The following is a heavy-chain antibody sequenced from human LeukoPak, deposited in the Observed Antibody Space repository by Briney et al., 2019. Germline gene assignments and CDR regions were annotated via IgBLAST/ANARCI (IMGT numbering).Heavy chain of an antibody. D-gene: IGHD1-26*01. CDR1: GGSISSYY. CDR2: IYYSGST. Sequence: SETLPLTCTVSGGSISSYYWSWIRQPPGKGLEWIGYIYYSGSTNYNPSLKSRVTISVDTSKNQFSLKLSSVTAADTAVYYCARQAYSGSYYYYYYMDVWGKGTTVTVSS. V-gene: IGHV4-59*08. J-gene: IGHJ6*03. CDR3: ARQAYSGSYYYYYYMDV.